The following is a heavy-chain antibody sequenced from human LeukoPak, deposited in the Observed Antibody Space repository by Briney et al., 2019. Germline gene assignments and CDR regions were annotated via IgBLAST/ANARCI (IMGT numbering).Heavy chain of an antibody. CDR1: GFTVSSNY. CDR3: ARDIGSAWSNAFDI. CDR2: MYTGGSA. V-gene: IGHV3-66*01. J-gene: IGHJ3*02. Sequence: PGGSLRLSCAASGFTVSSNYMSWVRQAPGKGLEWVSVMYTGGSANYADSVKGRFTISRDNSKNTLYLQMSSLRVEDTAVYYCARDIGSAWSNAFDIWGQGTMVTVSS. D-gene: IGHD6-19*01.